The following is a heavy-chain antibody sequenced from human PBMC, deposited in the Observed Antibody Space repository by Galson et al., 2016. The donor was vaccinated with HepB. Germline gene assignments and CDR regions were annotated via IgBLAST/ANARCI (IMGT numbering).Heavy chain of an antibody. CDR2: ISYDGSNK. J-gene: IGHJ4*02. CDR3: ERPRASWGLGGQDYSDD. Sequence: LRLSCAASGFTFSCYAMPWVRQAPGTGLGWVAVISYDGSNKYYADSVKGRFTISRDNSKNTLYLQMNSRRAEDTAVYFCERPRASWGLGGQDYSDDWGQVTLVTVSS. V-gene: IGHV3-30-3*01. CDR1: GFTFSCYA. D-gene: IGHD7-27*01.